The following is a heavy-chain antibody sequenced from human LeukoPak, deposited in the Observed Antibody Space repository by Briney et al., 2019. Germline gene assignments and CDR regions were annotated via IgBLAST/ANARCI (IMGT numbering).Heavy chain of an antibody. Sequence: ASVKVSCKASGYTFTSYGISWVRQAPGQGLEWMGWISAYNGNTNCAQKLQGRVTMTTDTSTSTAYMELRSLRSDDTAVYYCARYIPLTTYSSSLPTSWFDPWGQGTLVTVSS. D-gene: IGHD6-13*01. CDR1: GYTFTSYG. V-gene: IGHV1-18*01. CDR2: ISAYNGNT. CDR3: ARYIPLTTYSSSLPTSWFDP. J-gene: IGHJ5*02.